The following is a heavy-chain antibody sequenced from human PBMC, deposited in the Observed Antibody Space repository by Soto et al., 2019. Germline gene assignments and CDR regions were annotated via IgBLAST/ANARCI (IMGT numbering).Heavy chain of an antibody. CDR1: GYTFTSYG. CDR2: ISAYNGNT. Sequence: ASVKVSCKASGYTFTSYGISWVRQAPGQGLEWMGWISAYNGNTNYAQKLQGRVIMTTDTSTSTAYMELRSLRSDDTAVYYCAKEVVVAATGYYYYYGMDVWGQGTTVTVSS. J-gene: IGHJ6*02. CDR3: AKEVVVAATGYYYYYGMDV. D-gene: IGHD2-15*01. V-gene: IGHV1-18*04.